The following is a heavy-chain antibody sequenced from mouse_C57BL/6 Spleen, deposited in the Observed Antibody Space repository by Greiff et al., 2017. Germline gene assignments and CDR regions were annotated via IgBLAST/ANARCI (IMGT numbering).Heavy chain of an antibody. V-gene: IGHV1-26*01. D-gene: IGHD2-5*01. Sequence: VQLQQSGPELVKPGASVKISCKASGYTFTDYYMNWVKQSHGKSLEWIGDINPNNGGTSYNQKFKGKATLTVDKSSSTAYMELRNMTTEDSAVYYCARKGEYSNYEAMDYWGQGTSVTVSS. CDR2: INPNNGGT. CDR1: GYTFTDYY. J-gene: IGHJ4*01. CDR3: ARKGEYSNYEAMDY.